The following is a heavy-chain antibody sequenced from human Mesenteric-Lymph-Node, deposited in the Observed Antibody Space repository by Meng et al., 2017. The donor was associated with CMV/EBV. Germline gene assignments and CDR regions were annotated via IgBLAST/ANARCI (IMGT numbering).Heavy chain of an antibody. D-gene: IGHD6-13*01. CDR2: ISSSSSYI. Sequence: EVQLVGSGGXXXXXGXSLXLYCAASGFTFSSYSLNWVSQAPGKGLEWVSSISSSSSYIYYADSVKGRFTISRDNAKNSLYLQMNSLRAEDTAVYYCARVSLAAAGTFWFDPWGQGTLGTVSS. J-gene: IGHJ5*02. CDR1: GFTFSSYS. V-gene: IGHV3-21*01. CDR3: ARVSLAAAGTFWFDP.